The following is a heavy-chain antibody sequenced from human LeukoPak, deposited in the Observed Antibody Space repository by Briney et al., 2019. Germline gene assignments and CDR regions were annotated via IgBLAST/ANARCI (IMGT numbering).Heavy chain of an antibody. Sequence: ASVTVSCKASGYTFTSYAMHWVRQAPGQRLEWMGWINAGNGYTKSSQKFQGRVTITRDTSATTAYMELSSLRSEDTAVYYCAREGYSGSSSFDYWGQGTLVTVSS. J-gene: IGHJ4*02. D-gene: IGHD1-26*01. CDR3: AREGYSGSSSFDY. CDR1: GYTFTSYA. V-gene: IGHV1-3*01. CDR2: INAGNGYT.